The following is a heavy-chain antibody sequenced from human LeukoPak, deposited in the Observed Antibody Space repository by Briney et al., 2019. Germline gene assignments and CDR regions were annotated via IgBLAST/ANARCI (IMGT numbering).Heavy chain of an antibody. CDR1: GYSFTSYW. Sequence: GESLKISCKGSGYSFTSYWIGWVRQMPGKGLEWMGIIYPGDSDTRYSPSLQGQVTISADKSISTAYLQWSSLKASDTAMYYCARQLGDYYDSSGFDYWGQGTLVTVSS. CDR3: ARQLGDYYDSSGFDY. V-gene: IGHV5-51*01. CDR2: IYPGDSDT. J-gene: IGHJ4*02. D-gene: IGHD3-22*01.